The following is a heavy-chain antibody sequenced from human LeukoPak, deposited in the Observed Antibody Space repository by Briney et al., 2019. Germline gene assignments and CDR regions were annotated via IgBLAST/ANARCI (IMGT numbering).Heavy chain of an antibody. CDR1: GFSFSDYY. V-gene: IGHV3-11*06. CDR3: ARKLTGSFDV. D-gene: IGHD7-27*01. Sequence: GGSLRLSCAASGFSFSDYYMNWIRQAPGKGLEWVSFISGGSGFTNYADSVRGRFTISRDNAKNSLYLQMNSLRAEDTAVYFCARKLTGSFDVWGQGTMVTVSS. CDR2: ISGGSGFT. J-gene: IGHJ3*01.